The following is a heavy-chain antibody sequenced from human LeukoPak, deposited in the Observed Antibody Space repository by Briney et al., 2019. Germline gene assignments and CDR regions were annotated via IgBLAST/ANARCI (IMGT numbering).Heavy chain of an antibody. Sequence: GGSLRLSCAASGFTFTSYSMNWVRQVPGKGLEWVSYISSSSSTIYYADSVKGRFTISRDNAKNSVYLQMSSLRDEDTAVYYCVRGVIVRGVTFHYCGMDVWGQGTTVTVSS. V-gene: IGHV3-48*02. CDR1: GFTFTSYS. CDR2: ISSSSSTI. D-gene: IGHD3-10*01. CDR3: VRGVIVRGVTFHYCGMDV. J-gene: IGHJ6*02.